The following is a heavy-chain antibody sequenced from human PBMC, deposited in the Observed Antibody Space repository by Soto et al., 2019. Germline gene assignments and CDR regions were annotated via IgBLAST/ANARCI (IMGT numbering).Heavy chain of an antibody. J-gene: IGHJ3*02. V-gene: IGHV1-69*13. CDR3: ARDRGGGKMATTPGAFDI. CDR2: IIPIFGTA. CDR1: GGTFSSYA. D-gene: IGHD3-16*01. Sequence: ASVKVSCKASGGTFSSYAISWVRQAPGQGLEWMGGIIPIFGTANYAQKFQGRVTITADESTGTAYMELSSLRSEDTAVYYCARDRGGGKMATTPGAFDIWGQGTMVTVSS.